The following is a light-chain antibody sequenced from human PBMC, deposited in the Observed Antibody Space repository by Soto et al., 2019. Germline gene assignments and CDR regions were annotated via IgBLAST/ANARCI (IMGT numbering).Light chain of an antibody. CDR2: AVS. V-gene: IGLV2-8*01. CDR1: SSDVGGYNY. CDR3: SSYAGSNNYV. Sequence: QSVLTQPPSASGSPGQSVTISCTGTSSDVGGYNYVSWYQQYPGKAPKLMIYAVSERPSGVPDRFSGSKSGNTASLTVSGLQAEDEADYYCSSYAGSNNYVFGTGTKV. J-gene: IGLJ1*01.